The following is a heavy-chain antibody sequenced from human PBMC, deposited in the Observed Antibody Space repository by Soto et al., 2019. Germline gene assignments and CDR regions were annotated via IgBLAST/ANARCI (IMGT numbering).Heavy chain of an antibody. V-gene: IGHV4-31*03. D-gene: IGHD3-16*01. CDR2: IYYSGST. J-gene: IGHJ3*02. CDR3: ARDGGKWGRGGAFHI. CDR1: GCSISSGGYY. Sequence: PSETLSLTCTFSGCSISSGGYYWSWIRQHPGKGLEWIGYIYYSGSTYYNPSLKSRVTISVDTSKNQFSLKLSSVTAADTAVYYCARDGGKWGRGGAFHIWGQGTMVTVSS.